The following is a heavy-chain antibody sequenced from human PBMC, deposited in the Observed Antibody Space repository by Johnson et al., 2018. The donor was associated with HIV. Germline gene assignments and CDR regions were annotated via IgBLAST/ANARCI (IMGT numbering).Heavy chain of an antibody. J-gene: IGHJ3*01. Sequence: VQLVESGGGLVQPGGSLRLSCAASGFTFSSYWMSWVRQAPGKGPEWVANIKQDGSEKYYVDSVKGRFTISRDNAKNSLYLQMNSLGAEDTAGYYCAREQLGLYDACELWGQGTMGTVSS. CDR1: GFTFSSYW. V-gene: IGHV3-7*04. CDR3: AREQLGLYDACEL. CDR2: IKQDGSEK. D-gene: IGHD6-6*01.